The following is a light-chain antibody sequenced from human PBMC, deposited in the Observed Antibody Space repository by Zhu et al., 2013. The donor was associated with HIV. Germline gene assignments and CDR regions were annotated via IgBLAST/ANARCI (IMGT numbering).Light chain of an antibody. J-gene: IGKJ1*01. CDR3: QQYNNWPPWT. CDR2: DAS. Sequence: DIQMTQSPSTLSASVGDRVTITCRASQSISSWSAWYQQKPGKAPKLLIYDASTLESGVPSRFSGRGSGTEFTLTISSLQPEDFAVYYCQQYNNWPPWTFGQGTKVEIK. V-gene: IGKV1-5*01. CDR1: QSISSW.